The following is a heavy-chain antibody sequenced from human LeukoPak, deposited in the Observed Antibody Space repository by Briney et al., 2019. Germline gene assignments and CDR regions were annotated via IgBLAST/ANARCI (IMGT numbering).Heavy chain of an antibody. CDR1: GYTFSSYH. J-gene: IGHJ4*02. CDR3: ARDRAYGYSTVWDFDY. V-gene: IGHV1-46*01. D-gene: IGHD6-19*01. Sequence: ASVKVSCKASGYTFSSYHIHWVRQAPGQGLEWMGRINPSFNPGVDVTSYAQKFQGRITMTRDISTNTVYMELSSLTSEDTAVYYCARDRAYGYSTVWDFDYWGQGTLVTVSS. CDR2: INPSFNPGVDVT.